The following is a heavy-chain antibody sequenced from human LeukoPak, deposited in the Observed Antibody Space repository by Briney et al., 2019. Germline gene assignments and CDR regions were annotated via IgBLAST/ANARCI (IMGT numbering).Heavy chain of an antibody. CDR3: ARHERRAYYYASGIPLDY. CDR1: GYSFTSYW. CDR2: IYPGDSDT. V-gene: IGHV5-51*01. D-gene: IGHD3-10*01. J-gene: IGHJ4*02. Sequence: GESLKISGKGSGYSFTSYWIGWVRQMPGKGLEWMGIIYPGDSDTRYSPSFQGQVTISADKSISTAYLQWSSLKASDTAMYYCARHERRAYYYASGIPLDYWGQGTLVTVSS.